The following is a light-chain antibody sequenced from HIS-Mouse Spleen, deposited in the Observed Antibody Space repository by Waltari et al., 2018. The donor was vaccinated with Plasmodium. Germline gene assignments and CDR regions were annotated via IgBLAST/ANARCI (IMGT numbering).Light chain of an antibody. CDR2: AAS. V-gene: IGKV1-8*01. CDR3: QQYDSYPYT. J-gene: IGKJ2*01. CDR1: QGISSY. Sequence: AILMTQSPSSFSASTGDRVTITCRASQGISSYLAWYQQKPGKAPKRLIYAASTLQSGVPSRFSGSGSGTEFTLTISCLQSEDFATYYCQQYDSYPYTFGQGTKLEIK.